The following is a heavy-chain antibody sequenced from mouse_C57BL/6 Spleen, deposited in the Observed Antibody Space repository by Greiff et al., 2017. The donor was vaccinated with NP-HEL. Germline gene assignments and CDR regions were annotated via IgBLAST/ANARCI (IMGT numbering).Heavy chain of an antibody. CDR1: GYAFSSSW. D-gene: IGHD2-3*01. CDR2: IYPGDGDT. J-gene: IGHJ2*01. Sequence: VKVVESGPELVKPGASVKISCKASGYAFSSSWMNWVKQRPGKGLEWIGRIYPGDGDTNYNGKFKGKATLTADKSSSTAYMQLSSLTSEDSAVYFCARGRGYDGYTDYWGQGTTLTVSS. V-gene: IGHV1-82*01. CDR3: ARGRGYDGYTDY.